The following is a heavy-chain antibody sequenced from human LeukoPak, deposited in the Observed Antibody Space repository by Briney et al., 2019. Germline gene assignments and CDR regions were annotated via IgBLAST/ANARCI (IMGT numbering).Heavy chain of an antibody. Sequence: GGSLRLSCAASGFTFSSYAMHWVRQAPGKGLEWVAVISYDGSNKYYADSVKGRFTISRDNSKNTLYLQMNSLRAEDTAVYYCAKGTTIAATIGFDYWGQGTLVTVSS. CDR1: GFTFSSYA. CDR2: ISYDGSNK. CDR3: AKGTTIAATIGFDY. V-gene: IGHV3-30*04. D-gene: IGHD6-6*01. J-gene: IGHJ4*02.